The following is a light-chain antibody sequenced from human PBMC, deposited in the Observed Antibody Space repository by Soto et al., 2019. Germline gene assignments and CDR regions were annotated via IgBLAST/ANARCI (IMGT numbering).Light chain of an antibody. CDR3: QQYNSYSRS. CDR1: QSINIW. CDR2: DAS. Sequence: DGQMTKSPSTLSASVGDRVTITCRASQSINIWLAWYQQKPGKAPKLLIYDASSLQSGVPSRFRGSTSGTEFTLTISSLQPDDFAPYYCQQYNSYSRSSGGGTKV. J-gene: IGKJ4*01. V-gene: IGKV1-5*01.